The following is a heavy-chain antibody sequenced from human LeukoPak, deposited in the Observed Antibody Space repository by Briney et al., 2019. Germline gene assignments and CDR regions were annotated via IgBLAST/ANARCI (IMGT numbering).Heavy chain of an antibody. D-gene: IGHD4-11*01. V-gene: IGHV4-34*01. Sequence: PSETLSLTCAVYGGSFSGYYWSWIRHPPGEGRGWMGEINHSGDTKYNLPLKRRVSMSVDVSKDQFSLKLTSPTAADTAVYYCARGSRNYNNYEGADYWGQGTLVTVSS. CDR1: GGSFSGYY. CDR2: INHSGDT. CDR3: ARGSRNYNNYEGADY. J-gene: IGHJ4*02.